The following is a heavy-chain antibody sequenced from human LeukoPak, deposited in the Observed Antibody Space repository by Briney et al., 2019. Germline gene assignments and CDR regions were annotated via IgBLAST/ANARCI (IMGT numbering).Heavy chain of an antibody. CDR1: GFTFSNYL. CDR3: ASASSHRIAAGGDY. Sequence: GGSLRLSCAASGFTFSNYLMHWVRHAPGKGLVWVSRIYSDGSSRSYADSVKGRFTISRDNAKNTLYLQMNSLRAEDTAVYYCASASSHRIAAGGDYWGQGTLVTVSS. CDR2: IYSDGSSR. J-gene: IGHJ4*02. V-gene: IGHV3-74*01. D-gene: IGHD6-13*01.